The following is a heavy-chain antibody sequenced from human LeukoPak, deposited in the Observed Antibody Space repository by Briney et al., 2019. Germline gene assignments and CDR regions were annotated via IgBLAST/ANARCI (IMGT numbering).Heavy chain of an antibody. Sequence: PSETLSLTCTVSGGSISSGGHYWSWIRQRPGKGLEWIGYINYRGSTYYNPSLKSRVSISLDTSQNHFSLRLSSVTAADTAVYYCARDEAIFGAGYYYGMDVWGQGTTVTVFS. CDR3: ARDEAIFGAGYYYGMDV. J-gene: IGHJ6*02. CDR1: GGSISSGGHY. CDR2: INYRGST. D-gene: IGHD3-3*01. V-gene: IGHV4-31*03.